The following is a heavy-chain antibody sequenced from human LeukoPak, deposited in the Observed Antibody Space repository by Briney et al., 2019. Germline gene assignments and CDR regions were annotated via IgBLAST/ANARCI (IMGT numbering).Heavy chain of an antibody. CDR1: GYTFTSYG. D-gene: IGHD3-3*01. V-gene: IGHV1-18*01. J-gene: IGHJ5*02. CDR3: ARDPYHYDFWSGQAVNWFDP. CDR2: ISAYNGNT. Sequence: LWASVKVSCKASGYTFTSYGISWVRQAPGQGLEWMGWISAYNGNTNYAQKLQGRVTMTTDTSTSTAYMELRSLRSDDTAVYYCARDPYHYDFWSGQAVNWFDPWGQGTLVTVSS.